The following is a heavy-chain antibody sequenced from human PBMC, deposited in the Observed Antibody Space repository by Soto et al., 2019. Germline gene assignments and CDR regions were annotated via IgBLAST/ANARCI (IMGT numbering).Heavy chain of an antibody. CDR1: GFTFSSYS. J-gene: IGHJ6*02. CDR3: ARVIAAAGTGYYYYGMDV. CDR2: ISSSSSYI. Sequence: GGSLRLSCAASGFTFSSYSMNWVRQAPGKGLEWVSSISSSSSYIYYADSVKGRFTISRDNAKNSLYLQMNSLRAGDTAVYYCARVIAAAGTGYYYYGMDVWGQGTTVTVSS. D-gene: IGHD6-13*01. V-gene: IGHV3-21*01.